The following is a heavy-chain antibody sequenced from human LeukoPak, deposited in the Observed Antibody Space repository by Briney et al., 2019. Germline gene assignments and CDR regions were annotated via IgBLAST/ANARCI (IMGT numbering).Heavy chain of an antibody. CDR3: AKDGYCSSTSCYTGANYYYYYYMDV. Sequence: GGSLRLSCAASGFTFSSYGMHWVRQAPGKGLEWVAFIRYDGSNKYYADSVKGRFTISRDNSKNTLYLQMNSLRAEDTAVYYCAKDGYCSSTSCYTGANYYYYYYMDVWGKGTTVTVSS. J-gene: IGHJ6*03. V-gene: IGHV3-30*02. CDR2: IRYDGSNK. CDR1: GFTFSSYG. D-gene: IGHD2-2*02.